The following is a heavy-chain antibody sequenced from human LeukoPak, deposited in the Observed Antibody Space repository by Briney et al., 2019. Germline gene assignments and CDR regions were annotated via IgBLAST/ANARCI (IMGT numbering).Heavy chain of an antibody. CDR2: ISSSGSTI. CDR1: GSTFSDYY. D-gene: IGHD3-22*01. J-gene: IGHJ4*02. V-gene: IGHV3-11*01. CDR3: ARASIETYYYDSSGYVDY. Sequence: GGSLRLSCAASGSTFSDYYMSWIRQAPGKGLEWVSYISSSGSTIYYADSVKGRFTISRDNAKNSLYLQMNSLRAEDTAVYYCARASIETYYYDSSGYVDYWGQGTLVTVSS.